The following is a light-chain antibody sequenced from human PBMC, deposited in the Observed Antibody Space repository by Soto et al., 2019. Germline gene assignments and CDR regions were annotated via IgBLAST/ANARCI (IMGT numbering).Light chain of an antibody. Sequence: EIVLTQSPGTLSVSPGERATLSCRASQTVSSDYVAWYQQKPGQAPRLLISGASIRATGIPDRFSGSGSGTDFTLTNSRLEPEDFAMYYCQQYGGSPLVTFGGGTKVEI. J-gene: IGKJ4*01. CDR2: GAS. CDR3: QQYGGSPLVT. V-gene: IGKV3-20*01. CDR1: QTVSSDY.